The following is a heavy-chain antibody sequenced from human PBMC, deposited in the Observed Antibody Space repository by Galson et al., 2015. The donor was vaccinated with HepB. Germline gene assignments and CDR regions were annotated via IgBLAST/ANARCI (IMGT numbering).Heavy chain of an antibody. V-gene: IGHV6-1*01. CDR3: ARGRGGGGSSNNWFDP. CDR1: GDSVSSNSAA. CDR2: TYYRSKWYN. D-gene: IGHD2-15*01. Sequence: CAISGDSVSSNSAAWNWIRQSPSRGLEWLGRTYYRSKWYNDYAVSVKSRITINPDTSKNQFSLKLNSVTAADTAMYYCARGRGGGGSSNNWFDPWGQGTLVIVSS. J-gene: IGHJ5*02.